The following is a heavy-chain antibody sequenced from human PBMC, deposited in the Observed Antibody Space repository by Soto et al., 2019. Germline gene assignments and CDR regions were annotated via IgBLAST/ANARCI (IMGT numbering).Heavy chain of an antibody. D-gene: IGHD6-13*01. CDR2: IYPGDSET. J-gene: IGHJ4*02. CDR3: ARSPRSSSYFDY. Sequence: GESLKISCHCSGYTFSNFCIAWVLQLPGKGLEYMGIIYPGDSETRYSPSFHGKVTISADRSIGTAYLQWSSLEASDSAFYFCARSPRSSSYFDYWGQGALVTVSS. CDR1: GYTFSNFC. V-gene: IGHV5-51*01.